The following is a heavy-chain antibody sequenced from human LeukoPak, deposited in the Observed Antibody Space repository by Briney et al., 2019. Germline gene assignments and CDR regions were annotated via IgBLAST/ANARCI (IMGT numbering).Heavy chain of an antibody. J-gene: IGHJ3*02. Sequence: PGGSLRLSCAASGFTFSSDAMSWVRQAPGKWLEWVSAISGSGGSTYYADSVKGRFTISRDNSKNTLYLQMNSLRAEDTAVYYCAKDLAACGGDCYDAFDIWGRGTMVTVSS. CDR3: AKDLAACGGDCYDAFDI. V-gene: IGHV3-23*01. CDR1: GFTFSSDA. D-gene: IGHD2-21*01. CDR2: ISGSGGST.